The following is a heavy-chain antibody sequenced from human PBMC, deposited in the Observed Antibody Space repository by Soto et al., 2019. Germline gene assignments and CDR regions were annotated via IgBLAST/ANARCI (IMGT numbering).Heavy chain of an antibody. V-gene: IGHV4-39*01. CDR2: IYYSGST. CDR3: ARLPIITGTSGHDY. J-gene: IGHJ4*02. Sequence: SETLSLTCTVSGGSTSSSSYYWGWIRQPPGKGLEWIGSIYYSGSTYYNPSLKSRVTISVDTSKNQFSLKLSSVTAADTAVYYCARLPIITGTSGHDYWGQGTLVTVSS. CDR1: GGSTSSSSYY. D-gene: IGHD1-20*01.